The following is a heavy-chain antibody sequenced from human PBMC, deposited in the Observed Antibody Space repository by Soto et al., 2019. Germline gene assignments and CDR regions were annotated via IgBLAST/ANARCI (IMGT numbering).Heavy chain of an antibody. J-gene: IGHJ4*02. CDR3: ARVLERPYYFDY. Sequence: QVQLQESGPGLVKPSETLSLTCTVSGGSFNTYYWSWIRQTPGKGLEWIGYIFYSGSTTYNPSLKSRVTISLHTSKTQFSLKLSSVTAADTAVYYCARVLERPYYFDYWGQGTLVTVSS. CDR1: GGSFNTYY. D-gene: IGHD1-1*01. CDR2: IFYSGST. V-gene: IGHV4-59*01.